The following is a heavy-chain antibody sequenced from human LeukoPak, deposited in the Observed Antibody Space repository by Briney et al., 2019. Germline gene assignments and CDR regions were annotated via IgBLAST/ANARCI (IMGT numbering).Heavy chain of an antibody. D-gene: IGHD6-19*01. CDR2: INPNSGGT. V-gene: IGHV1-2*02. CDR1: GYTFTGCY. Sequence: ASVKVSCKASGYTFTGCYMHWVRQAPGQGLEWMGWINPNSGGTNYAQKFQGRVTMTRDTSISTAYMELSRLRSDDTAVYYCARDGPVAGTNDYWGQGTLVTVSS. J-gene: IGHJ4*02. CDR3: ARDGPVAGTNDY.